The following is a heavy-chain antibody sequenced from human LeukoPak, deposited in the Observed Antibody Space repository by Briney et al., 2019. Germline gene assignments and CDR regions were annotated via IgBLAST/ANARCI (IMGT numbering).Heavy chain of an antibody. CDR1: GFTFSSYS. CDR2: ISSSSSYI. Sequence: GGSLRLSCAASGFTFSSYSMNWVRQAPGKGLEWVSSISSSSSYIYYADSVKGRFTISRDNAKNSLYLQMNSLRAEDTAVYYCARDDHDVVVPAALDAFDIWGQGTMVTVSS. J-gene: IGHJ3*02. D-gene: IGHD2-2*01. CDR3: ARDDHDVVVPAALDAFDI. V-gene: IGHV3-21*01.